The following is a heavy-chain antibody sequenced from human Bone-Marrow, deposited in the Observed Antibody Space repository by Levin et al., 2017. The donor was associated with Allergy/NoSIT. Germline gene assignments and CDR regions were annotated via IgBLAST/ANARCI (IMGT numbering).Heavy chain of an antibody. CDR3: SWSGSPVRFDY. J-gene: IGHJ4*02. Sequence: GESLKISCAASGFIFSDAYMNWVRQTPGKGLEWVGRIKGKADNGATDYAAPLKGKFTISRDDSKNTLYLHMNSLEAEDTAMYYCSWSGSPVRFDYWGQGTPVTVSS. V-gene: IGHV3-15*07. D-gene: IGHD3-3*01. CDR2: IKGKADNGAT. CDR1: GFIFSDAY.